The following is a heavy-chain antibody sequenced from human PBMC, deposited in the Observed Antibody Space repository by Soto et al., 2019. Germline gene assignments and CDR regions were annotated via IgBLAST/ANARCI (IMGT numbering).Heavy chain of an antibody. CDR2: VNPSGGHT. D-gene: IGHD2-21*02. J-gene: IGHJ5*02. V-gene: IGHV1-46*01. CDR1: GDTFTDYY. Sequence: ASVKVSCKASGDTFTDYYIHWVRQAPGQGLEWMGTVNPSGGHTTYAQHFLGRVTMTRDTSTSTLYMELTSLTSDDTAIYYCARGGHVVVVTAALYTWGQGTVVTVSS. CDR3: ARGGHVVVVTAALYT.